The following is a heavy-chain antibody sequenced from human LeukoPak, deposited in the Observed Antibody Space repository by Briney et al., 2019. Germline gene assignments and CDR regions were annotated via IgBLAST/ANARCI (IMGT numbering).Heavy chain of an antibody. V-gene: IGHV4-4*07. CDR2: IYSSGST. J-gene: IGHJ4*02. CDR1: GASISSFH. CDR3: ARKDGDY. Sequence: PSETLSLTCTVSGASISSFHWTWIRQPAGKGLEWIGLIYSSGSTIYNPSPESRVAMSVDMTKNQLSLKLSSVTAADTAMYYCARKDGDYWGQGTLVTVSS.